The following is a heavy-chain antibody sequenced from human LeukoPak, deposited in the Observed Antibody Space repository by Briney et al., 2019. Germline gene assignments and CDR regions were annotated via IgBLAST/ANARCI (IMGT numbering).Heavy chain of an antibody. CDR3: ARAIVGAYSFDY. Sequence: ASVKVSCKASGYTFTSYAMHWVRQAPGQRLEWMGWINAGNGNTKYSQEFQGRVTITRDTSASTAYMELSSLRSEDMAEYYCARAIVGAYSFDYWGQGTLVTVSS. D-gene: IGHD1-26*01. CDR2: INAGNGNT. CDR1: GYTFTSYA. V-gene: IGHV1-3*03. J-gene: IGHJ4*02.